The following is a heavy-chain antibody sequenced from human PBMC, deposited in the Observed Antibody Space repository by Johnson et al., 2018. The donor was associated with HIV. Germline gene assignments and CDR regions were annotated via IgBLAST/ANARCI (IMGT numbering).Heavy chain of an antibody. D-gene: IGHD4-23*01. Sequence: VQLVESGGGWVKPGGSLRLSCAASGFTFNNAWMSWVRQAPGKGLEWVGRIKSKTDGGTTDYAAPVKGRLTISRDDSKNTLYLQMNSLRAEDTAGDYCACSVVTDAVDIWGQGTMVTVSS. CDR1: GFTFNNAW. J-gene: IGHJ3*02. CDR2: IKSKTDGGTT. V-gene: IGHV3-15*01. CDR3: ACSVVTDAVDI.